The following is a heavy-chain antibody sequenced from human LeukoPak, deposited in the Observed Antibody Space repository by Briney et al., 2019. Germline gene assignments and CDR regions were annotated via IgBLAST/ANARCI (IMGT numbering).Heavy chain of an antibody. Sequence: PGGSLRLSCAASGFTFSSYGMHWVRQAPGKGLEWVAVISYDGSNKYYADSVKGRFTISRDSSKYTLYLQMDSLRAEDTAVYYCAKDVMLQSYYYYGLDVWGQGTTVTVSS. CDR2: ISYDGSNK. V-gene: IGHV3-30*18. D-gene: IGHD2-15*01. CDR1: GFTFSSYG. CDR3: AKDVMLQSYYYYGLDV. J-gene: IGHJ6*02.